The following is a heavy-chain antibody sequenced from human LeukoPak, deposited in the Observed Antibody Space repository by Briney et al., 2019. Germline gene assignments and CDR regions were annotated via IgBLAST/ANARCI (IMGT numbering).Heavy chain of an antibody. CDR3: ASGGNGPLYYFDY. Sequence: SETLSLTCTVSGGSISSYYWSWIRQPAGKGLEWIGRIYTSGSTNYNPSLKSRVTISVDKSKNQFSLKLSSVTAADTAVYYCASGGNGPLYYFDYRGQGTLVTVSS. J-gene: IGHJ4*02. CDR2: IYTSGST. CDR1: GGSISSYY. D-gene: IGHD4-23*01. V-gene: IGHV4-4*07.